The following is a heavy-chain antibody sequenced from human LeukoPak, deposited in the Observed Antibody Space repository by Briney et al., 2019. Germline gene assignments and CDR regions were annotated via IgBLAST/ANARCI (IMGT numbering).Heavy chain of an antibody. CDR1: GYTFTSYG. V-gene: IGHV1-18*01. Sequence: ASVKVSCKASGYTFTSYGISWVRQAPGQGLEWMGWISAYNGNTNYAQKLQGRVTMTTDTSTSTAYMELSSLRSEDTAVYYCARDQIVVVPAAMNGAFDIWGQGTMVTVSS. CDR3: ARDQIVVVPAAMNGAFDI. D-gene: IGHD2-2*01. CDR2: ISAYNGNT. J-gene: IGHJ3*02.